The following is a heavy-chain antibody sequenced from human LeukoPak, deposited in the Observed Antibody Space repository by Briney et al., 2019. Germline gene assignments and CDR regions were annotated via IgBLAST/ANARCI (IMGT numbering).Heavy chain of an antibody. CDR1: GFTFTTYG. Sequence: GGSLRLSCAASGFTFTTYGMHWVRQAPGKGLEWVAIISYDGTYKYYVDSVKGRFTISRDNSKNTLYLQMNSLRAEDTAVYYCATRGEYFQHWGQGTLVTVSS. CDR2: ISYDGTYK. J-gene: IGHJ1*01. CDR3: ATRGEYFQH. D-gene: IGHD3-10*01. V-gene: IGHV3-30*03.